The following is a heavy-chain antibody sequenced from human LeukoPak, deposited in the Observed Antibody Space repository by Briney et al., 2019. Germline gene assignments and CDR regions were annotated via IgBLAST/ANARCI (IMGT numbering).Heavy chain of an antibody. CDR1: GGSISSSNW. CDR2: IYHSGST. J-gene: IGHJ2*01. D-gene: IGHD4-17*01. CDR3: ARGRFLLTTVTTRPIWYFDL. V-gene: IGHV4-4*02. Sequence: PSRTLSLTCAVSGGSISSSNWRSWVRQPPGTGLEWIGEIYHSGSTNYNPSLKRRDTISVDKPKNKFSLTLSSVTAPDTAVYYWARGRFLLTTVTTRPIWYFDLWGSGTLVTVSS.